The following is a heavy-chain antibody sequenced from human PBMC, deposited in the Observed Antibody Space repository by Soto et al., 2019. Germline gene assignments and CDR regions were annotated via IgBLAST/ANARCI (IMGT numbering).Heavy chain of an antibody. Sequence: QVLVQESGPGLVKPSQTLTLSCTVSGGSVDSGNHYWNWIRQPPGKGLEWIGYIYYGESTYYKPSLKSRATISVDTSQSRFSLRLTSVTAADTAVYYCARDMGSAMTTRIFDHWGQGTLVTVSS. CDR1: GGSVDSGNHY. D-gene: IGHD4-17*01. J-gene: IGHJ4*02. CDR2: IYYGEST. V-gene: IGHV4-30-4*01. CDR3: ARDMGSAMTTRIFDH.